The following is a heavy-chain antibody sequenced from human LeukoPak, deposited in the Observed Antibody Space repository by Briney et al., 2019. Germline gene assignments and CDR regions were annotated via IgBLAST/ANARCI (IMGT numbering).Heavy chain of an antibody. CDR3: ARDSETGWYFDL. Sequence: PGGSLRLSCAASGFTFSSYGMHWVRQAPGKGLEWVAVIWYDGSNKYYADSVKGRFTISRDNSKNTLYLQMNSLRAEDTAVYYCARDSETGWYFDLWGRGTLVTVSS. V-gene: IGHV3-33*01. CDR2: IWYDGSNK. CDR1: GFTFSSYG. J-gene: IGHJ2*01.